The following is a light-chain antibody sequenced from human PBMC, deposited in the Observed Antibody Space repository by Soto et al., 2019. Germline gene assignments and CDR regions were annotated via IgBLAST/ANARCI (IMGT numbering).Light chain of an antibody. CDR1: KSDIGVYDL. J-gene: IGLJ1*01. CDR3: KSYAGSNTYV. Sequence: QSALTQPPSASGSPGQSVTISCTGTKSDIGVYDLVSWYQHHPGKAPRLIIYEVVQRPSGVPDRFSGSKSGNTASLTVSGLQAADEADYFCKSYAGSNTYVLGSGTKVTVL. V-gene: IGLV2-8*01. CDR2: EVV.